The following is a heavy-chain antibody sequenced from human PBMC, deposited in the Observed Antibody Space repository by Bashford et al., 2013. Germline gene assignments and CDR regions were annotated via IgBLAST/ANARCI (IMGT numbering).Heavy chain of an antibody. Sequence: VASVKVSCKASGYTFTTYGISWVRQAPGQGLEWMGWISTYNDDTHYGQKFQGRVSMTTDTSTRTAYMEVRSLRSDDTAVYYCVREPERLYSRVDYWGQGTLVTVSS. CDR2: ISTYNDDT. V-gene: IGHV1-18*01. D-gene: IGHD6-13*01. J-gene: IGHJ4*02. CDR1: GYTFTTYG. CDR3: VREPERLYSRVDY.